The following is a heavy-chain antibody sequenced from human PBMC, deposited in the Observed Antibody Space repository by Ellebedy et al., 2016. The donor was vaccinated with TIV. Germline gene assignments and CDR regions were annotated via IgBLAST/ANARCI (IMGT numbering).Heavy chain of an antibody. V-gene: IGHV4-59*11. J-gene: IGHJ4*02. CDR3: ARLGRDGYNDFDY. CDR1: GGSISGHF. D-gene: IGHD5-24*01. CDR2: IHYSGTT. Sequence: SETLSLTCTVSGGSISGHFWSWIRQSPGKGLEWIGFIHYSGTTTYNPSLNSRVTMSVDTSKNQFSLRLSSVTAADTAVYYCARLGRDGYNDFDYWGQGTLVTVSS.